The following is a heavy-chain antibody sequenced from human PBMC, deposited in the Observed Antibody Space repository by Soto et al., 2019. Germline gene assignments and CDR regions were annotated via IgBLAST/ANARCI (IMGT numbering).Heavy chain of an antibody. J-gene: IGHJ4*02. D-gene: IGHD3-22*01. Sequence: AGSLRLSCAASGFTFSSYWMHWVLQAPGKVLVWVSRINSDGSTTRYADSVKGRFTISRDNGKNTLYLQMSSLRADDTAVYYCARDQFYYDSSGSSHFDYWGQGTLVTVSS. CDR3: ARDQFYYDSSGSSHFDY. CDR2: INSDGSTT. V-gene: IGHV3-74*01. CDR1: GFTFSSYW.